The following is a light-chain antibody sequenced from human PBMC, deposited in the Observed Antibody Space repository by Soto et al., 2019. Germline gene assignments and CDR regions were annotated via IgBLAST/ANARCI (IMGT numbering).Light chain of an antibody. Sequence: DLQMTQSPSTLSASVGDRVTITCRASQSISSWLAWYQQKPGKAPKLLIYGASNLESGVPSRFSGSGSGTEFTLTISSLQPDDFATYYCQRYNSYFGPGTKVDIK. CDR3: QRYNSY. J-gene: IGKJ3*01. CDR1: QSISSW. CDR2: GAS. V-gene: IGKV1-5*01.